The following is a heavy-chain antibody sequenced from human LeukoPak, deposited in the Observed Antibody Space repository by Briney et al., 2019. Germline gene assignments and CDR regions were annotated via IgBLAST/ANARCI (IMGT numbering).Heavy chain of an antibody. CDR1: GFTFSGSA. J-gene: IGHJ2*01. Sequence: GGSLRLSCAASGFTFSGSAMHWVRQASGKGLEWVGRIRSKANSYATAYAASVKGRLTISRDDSKNTAYLQMNSLKTEDTAVYYCTRPPIGWFGDWYFDLWGRGTLVTVSS. CDR2: IRSKANSYAT. D-gene: IGHD3-10*01. V-gene: IGHV3-73*01. CDR3: TRPPIGWFGDWYFDL.